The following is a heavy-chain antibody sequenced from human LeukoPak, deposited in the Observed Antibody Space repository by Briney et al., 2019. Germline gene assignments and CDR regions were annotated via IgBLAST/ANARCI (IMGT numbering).Heavy chain of an antibody. CDR1: GFTFSSYD. V-gene: IGHV3-23*01. CDR2: LRGVGTTT. J-gene: IGHJ4*02. Sequence: GGSLRLSCAASGFTFSSYDLSWVRQAPGKGLEPVATVLRGVGTTTYYVDSVKGRFSISRDNSKSTVYLQMNNLRADDTAVYYCVKKGQADDDGKPDWGQGTLVTVSS. D-gene: IGHD1-1*01. CDR3: VKKGQADDDGKPD.